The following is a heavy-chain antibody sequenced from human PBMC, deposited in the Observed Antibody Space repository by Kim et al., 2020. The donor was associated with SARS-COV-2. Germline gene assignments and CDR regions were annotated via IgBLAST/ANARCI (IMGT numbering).Heavy chain of an antibody. CDR2: ISYDGSNK. D-gene: IGHD6-13*01. CDR1: GFTFSSYA. Sequence: GGSLRLSCAASGFTFSSYAMHWVRQAPGKGLEWVAVISYDGSNKYYADSVKGRFTISRDNSKNTLYLQMNSLRAEDTAVYYCARDSGHSSSWYGLEYYYYGMDVWGQGTTVTVSS. J-gene: IGHJ6*02. CDR3: ARDSGHSSSWYGLEYYYYGMDV. V-gene: IGHV3-30*04.